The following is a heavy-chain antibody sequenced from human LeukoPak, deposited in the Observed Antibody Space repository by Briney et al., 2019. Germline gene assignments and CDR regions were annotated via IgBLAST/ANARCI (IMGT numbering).Heavy chain of an antibody. CDR3: ARGALGMSGRIVDAFDI. Sequence: MPGGSLRLSCAASGFIFSSYTMNWVRQAPGKGLEWVSSISSSSSYIYFADSVKGRFTISRDNAKNSLYLQMNSLRAEDTAVYYCARGALGMSGRIVDAFDIWGQGTRVTVSS. CDR1: GFIFSSYT. V-gene: IGHV3-21*01. J-gene: IGHJ3*02. CDR2: ISSSSSYI. D-gene: IGHD1-14*01.